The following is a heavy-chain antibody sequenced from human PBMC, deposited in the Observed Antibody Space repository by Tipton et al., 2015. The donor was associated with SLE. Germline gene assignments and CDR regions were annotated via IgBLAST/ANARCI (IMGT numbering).Heavy chain of an antibody. CDR2: IYYSGST. CDR1: GGSISSYY. V-gene: IGHV4-59*12. J-gene: IGHJ4*02. CDR3: ASWVTGTAAGTWDY. Sequence: LRLSCTVSGGSISSYYWSWIRQPPGKGLEWIGSIYYSGSTYYNPSLKSRVTISVDTSKNQFSLKLSSVTAADTAVYYCASWVTGTAAGTWDYWGQGTLVTVSS. D-gene: IGHD6-13*01.